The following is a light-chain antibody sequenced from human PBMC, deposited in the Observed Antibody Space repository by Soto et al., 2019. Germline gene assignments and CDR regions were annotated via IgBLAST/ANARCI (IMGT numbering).Light chain of an antibody. J-gene: IGKJ5*01. CDR2: AAS. V-gene: IGKV1-39*01. CDR3: QQSYSTSSIT. Sequence: DIQMTQSPSSLSASVGDRVTITCRASQSISSYLNWYQQKPGKAPKLLIYAASSLQSRVPSRFSGSGSGTDFTLTISSLQPEDFATYYCQQSYSTSSITFGQGTRLEIK. CDR1: QSISSY.